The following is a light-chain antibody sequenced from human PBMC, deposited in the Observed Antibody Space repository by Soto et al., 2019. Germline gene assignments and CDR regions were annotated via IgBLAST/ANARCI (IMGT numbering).Light chain of an antibody. CDR2: QNM. Sequence: SYELTQPPSVSVSPGQTASITCSGDKLGDKYACWYQQKPGQSPVLIIYQNMKRPSGIPERFSGSNSGNTATLTISGTQAMDEADYYCQAWDSNTVFGGGTKVTVL. CDR3: QAWDSNTV. CDR1: KLGDKY. J-gene: IGLJ2*01. V-gene: IGLV3-1*01.